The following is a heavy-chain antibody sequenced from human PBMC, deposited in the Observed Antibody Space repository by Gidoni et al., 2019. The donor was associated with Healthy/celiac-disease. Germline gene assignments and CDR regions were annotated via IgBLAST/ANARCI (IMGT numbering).Heavy chain of an antibody. CDR3: ARSDYGDFPVPLDVSPFDY. CDR2: ISYDGSNK. Sequence: QVQLVESGGGVVQPGRSLRLSCAASGFTLSSYAMHWVRQAPGKGLEWVAVISYDGSNKYYADSVKGRFTISRDNSKNTLYLQMNSLRAEDTAVYYCARSDYGDFPVPLDVSPFDYWGQGTLVTVSS. V-gene: IGHV3-30-3*01. J-gene: IGHJ4*02. CDR1: GFTLSSYA. D-gene: IGHD4-17*01.